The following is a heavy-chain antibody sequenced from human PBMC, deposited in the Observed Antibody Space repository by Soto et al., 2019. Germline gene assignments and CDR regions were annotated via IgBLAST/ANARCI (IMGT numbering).Heavy chain of an antibody. Sequence: GGSLRLSCAASGFTFSSYSMNWVRQAPGKGLEWVSSISSSSSYIYYADSVKGRFTISRDNAKNSLYLQMNSLRAEDTAVYYCARRLGSCIWRPWASQDSFDFWGQGTMVTVSS. V-gene: IGHV3-21*01. J-gene: IGHJ3*01. D-gene: IGHD2-15*01. CDR1: GFTFSSYS. CDR2: ISSSSSYI. CDR3: ARRLGSCIWRPWASQDSFDF.